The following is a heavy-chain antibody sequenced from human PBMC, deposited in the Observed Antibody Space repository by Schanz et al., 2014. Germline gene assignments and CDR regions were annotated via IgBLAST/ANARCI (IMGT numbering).Heavy chain of an antibody. CDR2: FHHEDGDT. CDR3: AKVDRTRYYAMDV. CDR1: GYSLNELS. V-gene: IGHV1-24*01. D-gene: IGHD3-9*01. J-gene: IGHJ6*02. Sequence: QVQLVQSGAEVKKPGASVKVSCKVSGYSLNELSMHRVRQAPGRGLEWMGGFHHEDGDTVYAQKFQGRVTMTADKSTSTVYMEVSGLRSEDTAVYYCAKVDRTRYYAMDVWGQGTTVTVSS.